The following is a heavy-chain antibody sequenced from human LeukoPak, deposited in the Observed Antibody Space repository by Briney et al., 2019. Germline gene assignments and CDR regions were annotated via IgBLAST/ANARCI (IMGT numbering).Heavy chain of an antibody. D-gene: IGHD3-10*01. CDR3: ARTYGSGSRYFDY. Sequence: GGFLRLSCAASGFTFSSYSMNWVRQAPGKGLEWVSSISSSSSYIYYADSVKGRFTISRDNAKNSLYLQMNSLRAEDTAVYYCARTYGSGSRYFDYWGQGTLVTVSS. V-gene: IGHV3-21*01. CDR1: GFTFSSYS. J-gene: IGHJ4*02. CDR2: ISSSSSYI.